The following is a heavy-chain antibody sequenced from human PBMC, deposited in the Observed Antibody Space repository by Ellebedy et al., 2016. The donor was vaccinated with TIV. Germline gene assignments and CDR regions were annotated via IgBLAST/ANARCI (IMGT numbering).Heavy chain of an antibody. J-gene: IGHJ4*02. CDR1: GFTLTNYG. Sequence: GGSLRLSXAASGFTLTNYGMSWVRQAPGKGLEWVSAIGDSGTTYYADSVKGRFTISRDTSKNTRYLQMNSLRGEDTAVYYCAKARGSSSFFDYWGQGTLVTVSS. D-gene: IGHD6-6*01. V-gene: IGHV3-23*01. CDR3: AKARGSSSFFDY. CDR2: IGDSGTT.